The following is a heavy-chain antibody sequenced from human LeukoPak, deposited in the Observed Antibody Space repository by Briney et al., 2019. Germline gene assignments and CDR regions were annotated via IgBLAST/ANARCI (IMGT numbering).Heavy chain of an antibody. J-gene: IGHJ4*02. V-gene: IGHV3-23*01. CDR3: AKYGDSSNTFDY. Sequence: PGGSLRLSCAASGFTFSGYAMSWVRQAPGKGLEWVSAISGSGGSTYYADSVKGRFTISRDNSKNTLYLQMNSLRAEDTAVYYCAKYGDSSNTFDYWGQGTLVTVSS. D-gene: IGHD6-13*01. CDR2: ISGSGGST. CDR1: GFTFSGYA.